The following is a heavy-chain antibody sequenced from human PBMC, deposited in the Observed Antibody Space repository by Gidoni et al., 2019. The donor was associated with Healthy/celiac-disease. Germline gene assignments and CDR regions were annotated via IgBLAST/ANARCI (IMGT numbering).Heavy chain of an antibody. CDR1: GFTFRSYS. Sequence: EVQLVESGGGLVPPGGSLRLSCAASGFTFRSYSMNWVRQAPGKGLEWVSYISSSSSTIYYADSVKGRFTISRDNAKNSLYLQMNSLRDEDTAVYYCARVFDCSSTSCFLTYYYYGMDVWGQGTTVTVSS. CDR3: ARVFDCSSTSCFLTYYYYGMDV. D-gene: IGHD2-2*01. CDR2: ISSSSSTI. J-gene: IGHJ6*02. V-gene: IGHV3-48*02.